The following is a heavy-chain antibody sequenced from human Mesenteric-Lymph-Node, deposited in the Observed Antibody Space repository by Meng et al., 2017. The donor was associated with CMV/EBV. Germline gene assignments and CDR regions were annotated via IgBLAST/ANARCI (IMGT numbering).Heavy chain of an antibody. V-gene: IGHV3-30*03. D-gene: IGHD3-9*01. Sequence: GESLKISCAATGFIFSKYGMHWVRQAPGKGLEWVAFITYEGSIQKYADSVKGRITISRDNSNNTLYLEVNSLRTEDTAIYYCAREYDLLTNVDYWGQGTLVTVSS. CDR2: ITYEGSIQ. J-gene: IGHJ4*02. CDR1: GFIFSKYG. CDR3: AREYDLLTNVDY.